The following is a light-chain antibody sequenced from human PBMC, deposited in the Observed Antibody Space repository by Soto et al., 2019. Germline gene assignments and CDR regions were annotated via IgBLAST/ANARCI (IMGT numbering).Light chain of an antibody. CDR2: DVS. Sequence: QSVLTQPASVSGSPGQSITISCTGTSSNVGGYDYVSWYQHHPGKAPRLMIYDVSYRPSGVSNRFSGSKSGNTASLTISGLHADDEADYYCTSYSSRTAYLFGSGTKLTVL. J-gene: IGLJ6*01. CDR3: TSYSSRTAYL. V-gene: IGLV2-14*03. CDR1: SSNVGGYDY.